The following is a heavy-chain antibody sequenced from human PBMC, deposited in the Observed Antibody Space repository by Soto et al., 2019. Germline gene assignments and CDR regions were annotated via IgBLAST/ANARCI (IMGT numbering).Heavy chain of an antibody. CDR3: ARSRKSGDHSLGLDY. CDR2: IDHRGNT. D-gene: IGHD2-21*01. J-gene: IGHJ4*02. V-gene: IGHV4-34*01. CDR1: GGSFSGLS. Sequence: LSLTCAVYGGSFSGLSWNWIRQSPGKTLEWIGEIDHRGNTNYNPSLRRRVTLSVDAPKNQFSLNVRSVTAADAANYYCARSRKSGDHSLGLDYWGRGTQVPVSS.